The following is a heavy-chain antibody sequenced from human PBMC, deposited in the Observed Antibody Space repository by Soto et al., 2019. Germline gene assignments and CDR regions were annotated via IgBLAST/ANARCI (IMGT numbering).Heavy chain of an antibody. J-gene: IGHJ4*02. Sequence: SETLSLTCTVSGGSISSSGYYWGWIRQPPGKGLEWIGSIYYSGSTYYNPSLKSRVTISVDTSKNQFSLKLSSVTAADTAVYYCARVNIVATMALDYWGQGTLVTVS. CDR3: ARVNIVATMALDY. D-gene: IGHD5-12*01. CDR1: GGSISSSGYY. V-gene: IGHV4-39*07. CDR2: IYYSGST.